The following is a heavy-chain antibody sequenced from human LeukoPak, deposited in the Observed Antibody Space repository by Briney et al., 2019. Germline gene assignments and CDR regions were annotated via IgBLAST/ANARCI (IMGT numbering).Heavy chain of an antibody. D-gene: IGHD1-14*01. V-gene: IGHV1-69*05. CDR2: IIPIFGTA. CDR3: ARTGNGEYFQQ. Sequence: SVKVSCKASGGTFSSYAISWVRQAPGQELEWMGRIIPIFGTANYAQKFQGRVTITTDESTSTAYMELSSLRSEDTAVYYCARTGNGEYFQQWGQGTLVTVSS. CDR1: GGTFSSYA. J-gene: IGHJ1*01.